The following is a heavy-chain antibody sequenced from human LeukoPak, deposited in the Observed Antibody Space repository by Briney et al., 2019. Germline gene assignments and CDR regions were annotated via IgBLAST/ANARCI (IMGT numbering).Heavy chain of an antibody. Sequence: GESLKISCRGSGYSFTSYWIGWVRQMPGKGLEGMGIIYPGDSDTRYSPSFQGQVTISADKSISTASLHCSSLKASDTAIYCCLSSIAAAGTSYYYMDVWGKGIKVTVSS. D-gene: IGHD6-13*01. CDR1: GYSFTSYW. CDR2: IYPGDSDT. CDR3: LSSIAAAGTSYYYMDV. J-gene: IGHJ6*03. V-gene: IGHV5-51*01.